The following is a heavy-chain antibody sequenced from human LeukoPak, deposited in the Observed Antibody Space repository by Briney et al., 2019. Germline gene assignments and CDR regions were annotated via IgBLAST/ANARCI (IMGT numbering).Heavy chain of an antibody. CDR1: GGSLSGYY. Sequence: SETLSLTCAVYGGSLSGYYWSWIRQPPGKGLEWIGEINHSGSTKYNPSLKSRVTISVDTSKNQFSLNLSSVTAADSAVYYCASVVVGGSRKRDHEHYYMDVWGKGTTVTVSS. J-gene: IGHJ6*03. D-gene: IGHD2-15*01. V-gene: IGHV4-34*01. CDR3: ASVVVGGSRKRDHEHYYMDV. CDR2: INHSGST.